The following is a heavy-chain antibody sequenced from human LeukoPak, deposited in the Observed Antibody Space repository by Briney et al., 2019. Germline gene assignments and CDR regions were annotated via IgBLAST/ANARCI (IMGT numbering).Heavy chain of an antibody. CDR2: INTGNGNT. CDR1: GYTFTNYA. D-gene: IGHD1-26*01. J-gene: IGHJ4*02. CDR3: ARDYLLTLDY. Sequence: AASVKVSCKASGYTFTNYALHWVRQAPGQRLEWMGWINTGNGNTKYSQKFQGRVTITRDTSASTAYMELSSLRSEDTAVYYCARDYLLTLDYWGQGTLVTVSS. V-gene: IGHV1-3*04.